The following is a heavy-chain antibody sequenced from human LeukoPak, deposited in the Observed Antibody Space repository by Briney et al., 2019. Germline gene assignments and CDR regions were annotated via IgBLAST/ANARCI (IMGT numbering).Heavy chain of an antibody. V-gene: IGHV3-7*03. Sequence: GGSLRLSCLVSGFSLNNHWISWVRQAPGKGLEWVANINQDESEIYFGDSVKGRFFISSDITRNSVYLQMNSLRGEDSALYYCAKGPTIPPYYNSGSYYETKAQFDCWGQGTLVTVAS. CDR2: INQDESEI. CDR1: GFSLNNHW. CDR3: AKGPTIPPYYNSGSYYETKAQFDC. D-gene: IGHD3-10*01. J-gene: IGHJ4*02.